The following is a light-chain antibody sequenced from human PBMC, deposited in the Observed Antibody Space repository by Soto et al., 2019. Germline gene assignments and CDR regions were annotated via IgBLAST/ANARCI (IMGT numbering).Light chain of an antibody. Sequence: DIQMTQSPSSLSTSLRDRVTITCRASQSISSYLNWYQQKPGKAPKLLIYAASSLQSGVPSRFSGSGSGTDFTLTIRSLQPEDFATYYCQQSYSIPYTFGQGTRLEIK. V-gene: IGKV1-39*01. CDR3: QQSYSIPYT. J-gene: IGKJ5*01. CDR2: AAS. CDR1: QSISSY.